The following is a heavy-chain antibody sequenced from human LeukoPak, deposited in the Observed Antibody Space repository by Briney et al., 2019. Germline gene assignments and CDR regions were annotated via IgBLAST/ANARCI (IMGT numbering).Heavy chain of an antibody. CDR3: ARVTEERTYYDFWSAHLNWFDP. J-gene: IGHJ5*02. V-gene: IGHV1-18*01. D-gene: IGHD3-3*01. CDR1: GYTFTSYG. Sequence: GASVKVSCKASGYTFTSYGISWVRQAPGQGLEWMGWISAYNGNTNYAQKLQGRVTMTTDTSTSTAYMELRSLRSDDTAVYYCARVTEERTYYDFWSAHLNWFDPWGQGTLVTVSS. CDR2: ISAYNGNT.